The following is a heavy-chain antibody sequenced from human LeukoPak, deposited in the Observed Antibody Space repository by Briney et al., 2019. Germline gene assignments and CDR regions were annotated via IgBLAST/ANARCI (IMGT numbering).Heavy chain of an antibody. J-gene: IGHJ6*04. CDR2: IYHSGST. Sequence: PSQTLSLTCAVSGGSISSGGYSWSWIRQPPGKGLEWIGYIYHSGSTYYNPSLKSRVTISVDRSKNQFSLKLSSVTAADTAVYYCARGWFTMVRGVIPYGMDVWGKGTTVTVSS. CDR3: ARGWFTMVRGVIPYGMDV. D-gene: IGHD3-10*01. V-gene: IGHV4-30-2*01. CDR1: GGSISSGGYS.